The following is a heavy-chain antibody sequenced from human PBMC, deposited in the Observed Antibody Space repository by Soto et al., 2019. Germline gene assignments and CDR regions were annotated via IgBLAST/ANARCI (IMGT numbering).Heavy chain of an antibody. CDR2: FFIGGNT. V-gene: IGHV4-39*01. J-gene: IGHJ1*01. CDR1: GGSMSSSSTYY. Sequence: SETLSLTCTVSGGSMSSSSTYYWGWMRQPPGKGLEWIASFFIGGNTYYNPSVKSRVTISVDTSKNQFSLKLSSVTAADTAVYFCASRDGAAIEVYTRGQGVVVTISS. D-gene: IGHD2-2*02. CDR3: ASRDGAAIEVYT.